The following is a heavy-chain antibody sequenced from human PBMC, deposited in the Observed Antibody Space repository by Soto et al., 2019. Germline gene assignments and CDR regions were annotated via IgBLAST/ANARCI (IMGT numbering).Heavy chain of an antibody. Sequence: GGSLRLSCAASGFTFSSYAMSWVRQAPGKGLEWVSAISGSGGSTYYADSVKGRFTISRDNSKNTLYLQMNSLRAEDTAVYYCAKGSGFYSGSYYYMDVWGKGTTVTVSS. CDR3: AKGSGFYSGSYYYMDV. D-gene: IGHD6-19*01. CDR2: ISGSGGST. CDR1: GFTFSSYA. J-gene: IGHJ6*03. V-gene: IGHV3-23*01.